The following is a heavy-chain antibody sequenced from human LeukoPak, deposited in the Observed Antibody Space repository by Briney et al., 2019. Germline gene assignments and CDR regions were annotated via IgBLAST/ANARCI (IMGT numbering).Heavy chain of an antibody. CDR1: GFTFSSYG. CDR3: AKDSGFYCSSTSCSDPDY. Sequence: GGSLRLSCAASGFTFSSYGMHWVRQAPGKGLEWVAFIRYDGSNKYYADSVKGRFTISRDNSKNTLYLQMNSLRAQDTAVYYCAKDSGFYCSSTSCSDPDYWGQGTLVTVSS. V-gene: IGHV3-30*02. J-gene: IGHJ4*02. D-gene: IGHD2-2*01. CDR2: IRYDGSNK.